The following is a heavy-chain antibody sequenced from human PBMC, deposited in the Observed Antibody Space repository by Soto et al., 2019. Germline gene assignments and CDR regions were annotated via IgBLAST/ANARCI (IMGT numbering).Heavy chain of an antibody. V-gene: IGHV1-69*04. D-gene: IGHD2-2*01. CDR1: GGFYSIKT. CDR2: IIPLVHII. CDR3: ARERRRDASTTFDALDV. J-gene: IGHJ3*01. Sequence: QVQLVQSGAEVKKPGSSVKVSCKASGGFYSIKTISWVRPSPGQGLEGMGRIIPLVHIINNAQKFQGRVAISADKATSTAYMELSSLNSDDTAIYFCARERRRDASTTFDALDVWGQGTMVTVSS.